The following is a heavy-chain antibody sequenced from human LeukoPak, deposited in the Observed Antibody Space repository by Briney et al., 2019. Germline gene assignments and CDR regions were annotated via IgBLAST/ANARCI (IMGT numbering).Heavy chain of an antibody. D-gene: IGHD5-18*01. Sequence: GGSLRLSCAASGFTFSSYAMSWVRQAPGKGLEWVSAISGSGGSTYYADSVKGRFTISRDNSKNTLYLQMNSLRAEDTAVYYCAKSLLGGNTAMAKGFDYWGQGTLVTVSS. CDR3: AKSLLGGNTAMAKGFDY. CDR1: GFTFSSYA. CDR2: ISGSGGST. J-gene: IGHJ4*02. V-gene: IGHV3-23*01.